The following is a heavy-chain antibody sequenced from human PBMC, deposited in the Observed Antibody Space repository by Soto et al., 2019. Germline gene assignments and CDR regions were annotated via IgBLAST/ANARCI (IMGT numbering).Heavy chain of an antibody. D-gene: IGHD2-2*01. CDR2: IIPIFGTA. CDR3: ARVEERVVVVPAAMYGMDV. Sequence: SGKVSCKASGCTFRSYALSWVRQAPGQGLEWMGGIIPIFGTANYAQTFQGRVTITADESTSTGYMELSSLRSEDTAVYYCARVEERVVVVPAAMYGMDVWGQGTTVTVSS. J-gene: IGHJ6*02. CDR1: GCTFRSYA. V-gene: IGHV1-69*13.